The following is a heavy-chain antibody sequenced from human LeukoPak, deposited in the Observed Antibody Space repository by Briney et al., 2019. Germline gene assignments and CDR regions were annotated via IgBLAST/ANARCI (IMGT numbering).Heavy chain of an antibody. Sequence: GSSVKVSCKASGGTFSSYAISWVRQAPGQGLEWMGGIIPIFGTANYAQKFQGRVMITADESTSTGYMELSSLRSEDTAVYYCAKAPLGSICSSTSCLRPNFDYWGQGTLVTVSS. CDR3: AKAPLGSICSSTSCLRPNFDY. J-gene: IGHJ4*02. CDR1: GGTFSSYA. V-gene: IGHV1-69*01. CDR2: IIPIFGTA. D-gene: IGHD2-2*01.